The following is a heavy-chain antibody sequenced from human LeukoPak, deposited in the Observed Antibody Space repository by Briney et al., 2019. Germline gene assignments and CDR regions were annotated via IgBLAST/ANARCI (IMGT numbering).Heavy chain of an antibody. CDR3: ARRGRASEIDY. J-gene: IGHJ4*02. CDR2: KNPNSGNT. D-gene: IGHD3-10*01. Sequence: GASVKVSCKAPGYTFTSYDINWVRQATGQGLEWMGWKNPNSGNTGYAQKFQGRVIMTRNTSISTAYMELSSLRYEDIAVYYCARRGRASEIDYWGQGTLVTVSS. CDR1: GYTFTSYD. V-gene: IGHV1-8*01.